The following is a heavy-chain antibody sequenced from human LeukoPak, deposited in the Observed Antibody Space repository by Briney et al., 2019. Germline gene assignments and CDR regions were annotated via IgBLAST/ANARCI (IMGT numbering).Heavy chain of an antibody. D-gene: IGHD5-18*01. V-gene: IGHV4-34*01. J-gene: IGHJ4*02. Sequence: PSETLSLTCAVYGGSFGGYYWSWIRQPPGKGLEWIGEINHSGSTNYNPSLKSRVTISVDTSKNQFSLKLSSVTAADTAVYYCATLEAGYSYGNPSDYWGQGTLVTVSS. CDR2: INHSGST. CDR3: ATLEAGYSYGNPSDY. CDR1: GGSFGGYY.